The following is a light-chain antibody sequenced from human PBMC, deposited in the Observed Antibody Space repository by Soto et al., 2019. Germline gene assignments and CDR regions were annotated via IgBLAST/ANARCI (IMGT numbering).Light chain of an antibody. V-gene: IGKV3-15*01. CDR3: QQHNEWPPT. CDR1: QSVSSN. J-gene: IGKJ3*01. CDR2: DAS. Sequence: IAMTQSPATLSVPPGRTSTRFCRTSQSVSSNLAWYQQKPGQAPRLLMFDASTRATGLPARFSGGGSGTEFTLTSSSLQSEDFAVYYCQQHNEWPPTFGPGTKVDIK.